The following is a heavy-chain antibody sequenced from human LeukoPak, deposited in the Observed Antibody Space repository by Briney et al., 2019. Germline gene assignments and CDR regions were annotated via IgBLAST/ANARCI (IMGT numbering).Heavy chain of an antibody. D-gene: IGHD2-8*01. CDR2: IYYSGST. CDR3: ARYVYSYYYYMDV. J-gene: IGHJ6*03. CDR1: GGSISSGGYY. V-gene: IGHV4-31*03. Sequence: PSETLSLTCTVSGGSISSGGYYWSWIRQHPGKGLEWIGYIYYSGSTYYNPSLKSRVTISVDTSKNQFSLKLSSVTAADTAVYYCARYVYSYYYYMDVWGRGTTVTVSS.